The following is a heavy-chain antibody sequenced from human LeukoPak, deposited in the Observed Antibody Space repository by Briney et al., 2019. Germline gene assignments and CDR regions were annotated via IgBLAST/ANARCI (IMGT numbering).Heavy chain of an antibody. D-gene: IGHD1-26*01. CDR1: GYSISSGYY. Sequence: SETLSLTCTVSGYSISSGYYWGWIRQPPGKGLEWIGSIYHSGSTYYNPSLKSRVTMSVDTSKNQFSLKLSSVTAADTAVYYCASQWEPRDYWGQGTLVTVSS. CDR3: ASQWEPRDY. CDR2: IYHSGST. V-gene: IGHV4-38-2*02. J-gene: IGHJ4*02.